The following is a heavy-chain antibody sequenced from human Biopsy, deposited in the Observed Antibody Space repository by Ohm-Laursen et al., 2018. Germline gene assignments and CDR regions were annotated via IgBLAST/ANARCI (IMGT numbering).Heavy chain of an antibody. J-gene: IGHJ6*02. CDR2: ISETSSHI. CDR1: GFTFSSFS. Sequence: SLRLSCAASGFTFSSFSVDWVRQAPGKGLEWISYISETSSHIYDADSVRGRFTVARGIAKNSLYLQLNSLRVEDTAVYYCARDSSRRAREGGMDVWGQGTTVTVSS. D-gene: IGHD6-6*01. CDR3: ARDSSRRAREGGMDV. V-gene: IGHV3-21*01.